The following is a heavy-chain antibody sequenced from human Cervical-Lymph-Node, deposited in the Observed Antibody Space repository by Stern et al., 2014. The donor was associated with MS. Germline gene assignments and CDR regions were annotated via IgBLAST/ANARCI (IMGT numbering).Heavy chain of an antibody. Sequence: VQLVGSGGAVVQPGRSLRLSCAASGFTFSSYGMHWVRQAPGTGLEWVTVISYDGNHKYYAASVKGRFTISRDNSKNTLHLQMNSVTPDDTAIYYCARDYEDTSMLFDHWGQGTLVTVSS. CDR2: ISYDGNHK. V-gene: IGHV3-30*03. D-gene: IGHD2-8*01. CDR3: ARDYEDTSMLFDH. J-gene: IGHJ4*02. CDR1: GFTFSSYG.